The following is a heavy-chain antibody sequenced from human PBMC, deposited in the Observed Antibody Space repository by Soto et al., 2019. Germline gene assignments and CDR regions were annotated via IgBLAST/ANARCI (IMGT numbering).Heavy chain of an antibody. J-gene: IGHJ6*02. CDR1: GGTFSSYA. Sequence: SVKVSCKASGGTFSSYAISWVRQAPGQGLEWMGGIIPIFGTANYAQKFQGRVTITADESTSTAYMELSSLRSEDTAVYYCASLCPGIAAAGPRPLDVWGQGTTVTVSS. CDR2: IIPIFGTA. CDR3: ASLCPGIAAAGPRPLDV. V-gene: IGHV1-69*13. D-gene: IGHD6-13*01.